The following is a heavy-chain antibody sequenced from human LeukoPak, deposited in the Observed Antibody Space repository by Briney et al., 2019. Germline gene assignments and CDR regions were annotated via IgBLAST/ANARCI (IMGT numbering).Heavy chain of an antibody. CDR3: AKYVTRETYFGEY. CDR2: ISFSGDST. Sequence: AGGSLRLSCAASGFTFGSYAMSWVRQAPGKGLEWVSGISFSGDSTYYADSVKGRFTISRDNSENTLYLQMNSLRAEDAAVYYCAKYVTRETYFGEYWGQGTLVAVSS. V-gene: IGHV3-23*01. J-gene: IGHJ4*02. CDR1: GFTFGSYA. D-gene: IGHD3-9*01.